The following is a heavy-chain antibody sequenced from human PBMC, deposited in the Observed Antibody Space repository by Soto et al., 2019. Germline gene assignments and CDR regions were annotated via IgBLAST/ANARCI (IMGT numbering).Heavy chain of an antibody. CDR2: IHYSGST. Sequence: PSETLSLTCTVSGGSISGFYWSWIRQTPGKVLEWVGYIHYSGSTNYNPSLRSRVTMPVDSAKNQFSLQLISVTAADTAVYFCPEYRGPNAEGYSFDYWGQGALVTVSS. D-gene: IGHD2-15*01. CDR3: PEYRGPNAEGYSFDY. CDR1: GGSISGFY. J-gene: IGHJ4*02. V-gene: IGHV4-59*12.